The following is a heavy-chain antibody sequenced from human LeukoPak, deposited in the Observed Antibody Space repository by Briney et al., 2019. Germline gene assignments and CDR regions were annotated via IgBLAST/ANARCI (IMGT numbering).Heavy chain of an antibody. J-gene: IGHJ6*03. D-gene: IGHD6-13*01. CDR3: ARDSGAVIAPAHYMDV. Sequence: GGSLRLSCAASGFTFFSYEMNWVRQAPGKGLEWVSYISSSGSTIHYADSVKGRFTISRDNSKNTLYLQMNSLRAEDTAVYYCARDSGAVIAPAHYMDVWGKGTTVTVSS. V-gene: IGHV3-48*03. CDR1: GFTFFSYE. CDR2: ISSSGSTI.